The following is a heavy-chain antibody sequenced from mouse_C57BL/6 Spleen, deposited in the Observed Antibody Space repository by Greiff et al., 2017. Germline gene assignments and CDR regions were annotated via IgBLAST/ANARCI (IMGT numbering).Heavy chain of an antibody. Sequence: VQLQQSGPGLVQPSQSLSITCTVSGFSLNSYGVHWVRQSPGKGLEWLGVIWSGGSTDYNAAFISRLSISKNISKSPVFSKMNSLQSADTAIYYCPISIYYDYDVGAMDYWGQGTSVTVSS. D-gene: IGHD2-4*01. V-gene: IGHV2-2*01. CDR3: PISIYYDYDVGAMDY. CDR2: IWSGGST. J-gene: IGHJ4*01. CDR1: GFSLNSYG.